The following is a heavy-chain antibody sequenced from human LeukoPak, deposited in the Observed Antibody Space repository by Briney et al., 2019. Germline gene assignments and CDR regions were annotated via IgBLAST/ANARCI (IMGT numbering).Heavy chain of an antibody. Sequence: SETLSLTCIVSGGSISSHYWSWIRQPPGKGLEWIGYIYYSGSTNSNPSLKSRVTISVDTSKNQFSLKLSSVSAADTALYYCSGARFGAFDIWGQGTMVTVSS. J-gene: IGHJ3*02. CDR2: IYYSGST. CDR3: SGARFGAFDI. D-gene: IGHD3-16*01. V-gene: IGHV4-59*11. CDR1: GGSISSHY.